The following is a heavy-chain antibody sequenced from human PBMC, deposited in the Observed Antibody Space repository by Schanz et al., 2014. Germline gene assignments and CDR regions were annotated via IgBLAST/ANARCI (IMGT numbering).Heavy chain of an antibody. Sequence: QLQLQESGPGLVKPSETLSLTCTVSGGSISSGESYWGWIRQSPEEGLQYIGSVYFSGTTAYSPAIKGRVTIPVDPSKNQSSLKLTSVTAADTAVYYCARGQDHAKTGDLWGRGTLVTISS. J-gene: IGHJ5*02. CDR3: ARGQDHAKTGDL. V-gene: IGHV4-39*01. CDR2: VYFSGTT. CDR1: GGSISSGESY. D-gene: IGHD2-2*01.